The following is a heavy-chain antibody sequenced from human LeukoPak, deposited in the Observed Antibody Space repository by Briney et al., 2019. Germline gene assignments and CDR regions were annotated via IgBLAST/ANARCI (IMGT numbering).Heavy chain of an antibody. CDR2: IKEDGSEK. CDR1: GFIFSGAW. D-gene: IGHD6-13*01. Sequence: PGGSLRLSCAASGFIFSGAWMSWVRQAPGKGLEWVANIKEDGSEKHYVDSVNGRFTTSRDNAKNSVYLQMNSLRAEDTAVYYCAGIMNSSPGYWGQGTLVTVSS. V-gene: IGHV3-7*01. J-gene: IGHJ4*02. CDR3: AGIMNSSPGY.